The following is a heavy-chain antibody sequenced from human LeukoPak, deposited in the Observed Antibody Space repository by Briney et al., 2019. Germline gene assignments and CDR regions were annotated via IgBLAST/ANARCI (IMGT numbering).Heavy chain of an antibody. CDR1: GGSISSGGYS. D-gene: IGHD4-17*01. Sequence: SETLSLTCAVSGGSISSGGYSWSWIRQPPGKGLEWIGYIYYSGSTYYNPSLKSRVTISVDTSKNQFSLKLSSVTAADTAVYYCARRNGDYVFWFDPWGQGTLVTVSS. CDR3: ARRNGDYVFWFDP. J-gene: IGHJ5*02. V-gene: IGHV4-31*11. CDR2: IYYSGST.